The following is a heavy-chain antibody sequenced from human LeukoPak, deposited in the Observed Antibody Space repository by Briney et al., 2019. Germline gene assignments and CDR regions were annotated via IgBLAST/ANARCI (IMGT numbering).Heavy chain of an antibody. CDR3: ARDPDYYDSSGFNWFDP. CDR1: GGTFSSYA. Sequence: SVKVSCKASGGTFSSYAISWVRQAPGQGLEWMEGIIPIFGTANYAQKFQGRVTITADESTSTAYMELSSLRSEDTAVYYCARDPDYYDSSGFNWFDPWGQGTLVTVSS. CDR2: IIPIFGTA. J-gene: IGHJ5*02. V-gene: IGHV1-69*13. D-gene: IGHD3-22*01.